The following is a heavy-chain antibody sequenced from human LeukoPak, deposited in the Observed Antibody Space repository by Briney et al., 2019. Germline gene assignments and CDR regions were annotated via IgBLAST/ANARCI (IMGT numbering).Heavy chain of an antibody. D-gene: IGHD2-2*01. V-gene: IGHV3-21*01. CDR3: ARQVPATAHFDY. CDR2: ISSSSSYI. CDR1: GFTFSSYS. J-gene: IGHJ4*02. Sequence: GGSLRLSRAASGFTFSSYSMNWVRQAPGKGLEWVSSISSSSSYIYYADSVKGRFTISRDNAKNSLYLQMNSLRAEDTAVYYCARQVPATAHFDYWGQGTLVTVSS.